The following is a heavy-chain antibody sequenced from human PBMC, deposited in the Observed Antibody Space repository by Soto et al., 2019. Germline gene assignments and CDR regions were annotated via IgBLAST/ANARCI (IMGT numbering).Heavy chain of an antibody. CDR3: ARASYDYYESSGGGDY. D-gene: IGHD3-22*01. CDR2: IYYSGST. CDR1: GGSISSGDYY. J-gene: IGHJ4*02. Sequence: QVQLQESGPGLVKPSQTLSLTCTVSGGSISSGDYYWSWIRQPPGKALEGIGFIYYSGSTYYNPSRKSPVTISVDTSKNQFSLKLSSVTAADTAVYYCARASYDYYESSGGGDYWGPGTLVTVSS. V-gene: IGHV4-30-4*01.